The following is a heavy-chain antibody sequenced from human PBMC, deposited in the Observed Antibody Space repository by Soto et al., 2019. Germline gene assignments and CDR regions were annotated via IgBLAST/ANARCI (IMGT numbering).Heavy chain of an antibody. CDR1: GFTFGDYA. CDR3: ARGIWEMATIRPENY. D-gene: IGHD5-12*01. CDR2: IRSKPYGVTA. V-gene: IGHV3-49*03. J-gene: IGHJ4*02. Sequence: PGGSLRLSCTGSGFTFGDYAMSWFRQAPGKGLEWVGFIRSKPYGVTAEYAASVKGRSTISRGDSKSIAYLQMNSLITEDTAVYYCARGIWEMATIRPENYWGQGTPVTVSS.